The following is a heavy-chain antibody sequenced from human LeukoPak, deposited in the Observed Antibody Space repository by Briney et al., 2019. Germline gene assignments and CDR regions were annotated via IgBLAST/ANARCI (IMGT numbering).Heavy chain of an antibody. D-gene: IGHD2-15*01. J-gene: IGHJ6*04. CDR2: ISAYNGNT. Sequence: GASVKVSCKASGYTFTSYGISWVRQAPGHGLEWMGWISAYNGNTNYAQKLQGRVTMTTDTSTSTAYMELRSLRSDDTAVYYCARSPDGYCSGGSCYSVGWGNGIDVWGKGTTVTVSS. CDR1: GYTFTSYG. V-gene: IGHV1-18*04. CDR3: ARSPDGYCSGGSCYSVGWGNGIDV.